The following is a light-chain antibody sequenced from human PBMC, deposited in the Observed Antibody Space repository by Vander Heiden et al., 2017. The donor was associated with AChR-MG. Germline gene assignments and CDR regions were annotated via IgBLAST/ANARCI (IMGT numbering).Light chain of an antibody. V-gene: IGKV3-15*01. CDR3: QQNNNWPLI. Sequence: EIVMTQSPATLSVSPGERATLSCRASQSVSSILAWYQQKPGQAPRLLIYGASTRATGIQARFSGSGSGTEFTLTISSLQSEDFAVYYCQQNNNWPLIFGGGTKVEIK. CDR2: GAS. CDR1: QSVSSI. J-gene: IGKJ4*01.